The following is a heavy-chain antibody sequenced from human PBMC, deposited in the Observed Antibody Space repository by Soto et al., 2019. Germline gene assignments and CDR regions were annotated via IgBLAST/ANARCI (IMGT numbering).Heavy chain of an antibody. CDR2: ISFGGTA. D-gene: IGHD6-19*01. Sequence: NPSETLSLTCIVSGGSVNSGTSYWARLRQPPGKELEWIGLISFGGTAFYSVSLKSRVTMSVDTSKNQFSLKLSSVTAADTAVYYCARDNQWLVPYFDYWGQGTLVTVSS. CDR3: ARDNQWLVPYFDY. J-gene: IGHJ4*02. V-gene: IGHV4-39*07. CDR1: GGSVNSGTSY.